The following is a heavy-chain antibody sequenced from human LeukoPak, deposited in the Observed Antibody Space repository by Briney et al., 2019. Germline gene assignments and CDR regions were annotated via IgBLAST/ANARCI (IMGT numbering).Heavy chain of an antibody. V-gene: IGHV3-21*01. CDR3: ARDRGSSWPYDAFDI. CDR1: GFTFSSYS. J-gene: IGHJ3*02. D-gene: IGHD6-13*01. Sequence: PGGSLRLSCAASGFTFSSYSMNWVRQAPGKGLEGVSSISSSSSYIYYADSVKGRFTISRDNAKNSLYLQMNSLGAEDTAVYYCARDRGSSWPYDAFDIWGQGTMVTVSS. CDR2: ISSSSSYI.